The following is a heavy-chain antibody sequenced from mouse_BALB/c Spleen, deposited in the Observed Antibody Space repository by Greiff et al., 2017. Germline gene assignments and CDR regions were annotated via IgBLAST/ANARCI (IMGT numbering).Heavy chain of an antibody. V-gene: IGHV5-9-4*01. CDR1: GFTFSSYA. Sequence: EVMLVESGGGLVKPGGSLKLSCAASGFTFSSYAMSWVRQSPEKRLEWVAEISSGGSYTYYPDTVTGRFTISRDNAKNTLYLEMSSLRSEDTAMYYCASGTRYYAMDYWGQGTSVTVSS. CDR3: ASGTRYYAMDY. CDR2: ISSGGSYT. D-gene: IGHD4-1*01. J-gene: IGHJ4*01.